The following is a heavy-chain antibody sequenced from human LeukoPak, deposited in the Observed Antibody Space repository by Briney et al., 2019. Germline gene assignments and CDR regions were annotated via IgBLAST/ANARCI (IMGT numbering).Heavy chain of an antibody. J-gene: IGHJ4*02. V-gene: IGHV3-23*01. Sequence: GGSLRLSCAASGFTFSTYAMSWVRQAPGKGLEWVFTVSGSGGSTYYADSVKGRFTISRDNAKNSVFLQMSSLRAEDTGIYYCARGSTSWYYFDYWGQGSLVTVSS. CDR2: VSGSGGST. D-gene: IGHD2-2*01. CDR3: ARGSTSWYYFDY. CDR1: GFTFSTYA.